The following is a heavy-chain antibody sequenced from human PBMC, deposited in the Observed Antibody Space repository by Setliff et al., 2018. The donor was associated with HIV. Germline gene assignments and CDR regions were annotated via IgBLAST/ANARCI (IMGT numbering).Heavy chain of an antibody. D-gene: IGHD1-26*01. CDR2: FDPELGET. Sequence: ASVKVSCKVSGYTLSKLSMHWVRQAPEKGLEWMGGFDPELGETLFAQKFPGRLTMTEDTSTDTAYMELTSLRSDDTAIYYCAIENRGGVGTPYYFDYWGQGTLVTVSS. CDR3: AIENRGGVGTPYYFDY. J-gene: IGHJ4*02. V-gene: IGHV1-24*01. CDR1: GYTLSKLS.